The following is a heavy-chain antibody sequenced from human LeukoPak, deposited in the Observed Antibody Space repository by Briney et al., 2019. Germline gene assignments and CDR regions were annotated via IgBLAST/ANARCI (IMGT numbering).Heavy chain of an antibody. V-gene: IGHV5-51*01. CDR1: GYSFISYW. J-gene: IGHJ3*02. Sequence: GESLKISCKGSGYSFISYWIGWVRQMPGKGLEWMGIIYPGDSDTRYSPSFQGQVTMLADKSITTAYLQWSSLKASDTAMYYCARYLGIAAAGTDSFDIWGRGTMVTVSS. CDR2: IYPGDSDT. D-gene: IGHD6-13*01. CDR3: ARYLGIAAAGTDSFDI.